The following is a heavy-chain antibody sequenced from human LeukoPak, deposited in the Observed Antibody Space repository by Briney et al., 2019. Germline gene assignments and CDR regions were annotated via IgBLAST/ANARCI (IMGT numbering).Heavy chain of an antibody. J-gene: IGHJ4*02. D-gene: IGHD5-18*01. CDR2: ITTDGSTT. V-gene: IGHV3-74*01. CDR1: GFTFSTYW. Sequence: QPGGSLRLSCAASGFTFSTYWMHWVRQAPGKGLVWVSRITTDGSTTTYGDSVKGRFTISRDNVKNTLSLQMNGPRAEDTAVYYCVRDDNYGLKDWGQGNLVTVSS. CDR3: VRDDNYGLKD.